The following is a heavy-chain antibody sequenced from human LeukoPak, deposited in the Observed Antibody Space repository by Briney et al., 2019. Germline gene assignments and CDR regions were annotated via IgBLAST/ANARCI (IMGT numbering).Heavy chain of an antibody. J-gene: IGHJ4*02. CDR1: GGSFSGYY. Sequence: SETLSLTCAVYGGSFSGYYWSWIRQPPGKGLEWIGEINHRGSTNYNPSLKSRVTISVDTSKNQFSLKLSSVTAADTAVYYCARIHDYGTWTFDYWGQGTLVTVSS. CDR3: ARIHDYGTWTFDY. CDR2: INHRGST. D-gene: IGHD4-17*01. V-gene: IGHV4-34*01.